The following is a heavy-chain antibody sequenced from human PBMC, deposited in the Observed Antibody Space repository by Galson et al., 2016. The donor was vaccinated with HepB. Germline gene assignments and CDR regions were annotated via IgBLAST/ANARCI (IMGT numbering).Heavy chain of an antibody. J-gene: IGHJ3*02. D-gene: IGHD3-10*01. CDR1: GGSVNSGSYY. CDR2: IYYSGST. Sequence: SETLSLTCTVSGGSVNSGSYYWSWIRQPPGKGLEWIGYIYYSGSTNYNPSLKSRVTISVDTSKNQFSLKLTSVTAADTAVYYCARDRGQATYYYGSESPEGAFDIWGQGTTVIVSS. CDR3: ARDRGQATYYYGSESPEGAFDI. V-gene: IGHV4-61*01.